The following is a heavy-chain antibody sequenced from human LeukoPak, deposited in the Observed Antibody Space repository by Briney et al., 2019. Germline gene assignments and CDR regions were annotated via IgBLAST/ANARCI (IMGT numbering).Heavy chain of an antibody. Sequence: PVGSLRLSCAASGFTFSYYGMDWVRQAPGKGLEWVAVIWSDGDNKYYADSAKGRFTISRDNSKNTLYLQMNSLRAEDTAVYYCARENRGQYQLLSGVDVWGQGTTVTVSS. D-gene: IGHD2-2*01. J-gene: IGHJ6*02. CDR3: ARENRGQYQLLSGVDV. CDR1: GFTFSYYG. V-gene: IGHV3-33*01. CDR2: IWSDGDNK.